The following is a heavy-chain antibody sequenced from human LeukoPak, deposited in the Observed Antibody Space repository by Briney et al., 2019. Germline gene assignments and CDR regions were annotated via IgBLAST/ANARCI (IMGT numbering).Heavy chain of an antibody. Sequence: PSGTLSLTCAVSGGSISSSNWWSWVRQPPGKGLEWIGEIYHSGSTYYNPSLKSRVTISVDTSKNQFSLKLSSVTAADTAVYYCARDLDGYLDYWGQGTLVTVSS. V-gene: IGHV4-4*02. D-gene: IGHD5-24*01. CDR2: IYHSGST. CDR1: GGSISSSNW. CDR3: ARDLDGYLDY. J-gene: IGHJ4*02.